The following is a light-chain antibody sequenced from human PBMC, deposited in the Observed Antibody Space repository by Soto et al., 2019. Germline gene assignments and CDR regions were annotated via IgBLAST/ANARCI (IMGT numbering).Light chain of an antibody. CDR3: QRYNIWPET. CDR2: DAS. Sequence: EQMMKQSLVTLSVTTGEGATLSCRASQSVGNNLAWYQQKPGQAPRLLMYDASTRATGIPARFSGSGSGTEFTLTISSLQSEDFAVYFCQRYNIWPETFGQGT. J-gene: IGKJ1*01. V-gene: IGKV3-15*01. CDR1: QSVGNN.